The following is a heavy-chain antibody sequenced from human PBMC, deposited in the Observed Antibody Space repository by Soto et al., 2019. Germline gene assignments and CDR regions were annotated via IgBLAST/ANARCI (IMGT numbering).Heavy chain of an antibody. D-gene: IGHD3-10*01. J-gene: IGHJ4*02. CDR1: GFTFSSYG. V-gene: IGHV3-30*18. CDR3: AKDGYYGSGSYPDY. Sequence: QVQLVESGGGVVQPGRSLRLSCAASGFTFSSYGMHWVRQAPGKGLEWVAVISYDGSNKYYADSVKGRFTISRDNYKNTLYLQMNSLRAEDTAVYYCAKDGYYGSGSYPDYWGQGTLVTVSS. CDR2: ISYDGSNK.